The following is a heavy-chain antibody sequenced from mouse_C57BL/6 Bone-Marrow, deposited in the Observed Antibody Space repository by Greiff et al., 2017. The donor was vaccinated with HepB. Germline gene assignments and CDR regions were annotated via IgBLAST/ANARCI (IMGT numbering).Heavy chain of an antibody. CDR3: TRRDDGPYYYAMDY. CDR2: ISSCGDYI. V-gene: IGHV5-9-1*02. Sequence: EVKLMESGAGLVKPGGSLKLSCAASGFTFSSYSMPWVRQTPEQWLAWVAYISSCGDYIYYADTLKGRFTISRDNARNTLYLQMSSLKSEDTAMYYCTRRDDGPYYYAMDYWGQGTSVTVSS. CDR1: GFTFSSYS. D-gene: IGHD2-3*01. J-gene: IGHJ4*01.